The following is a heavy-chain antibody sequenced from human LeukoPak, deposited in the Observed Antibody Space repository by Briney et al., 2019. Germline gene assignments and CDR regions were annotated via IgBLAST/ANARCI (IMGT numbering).Heavy chain of an antibody. J-gene: IGHJ6*03. V-gene: IGHV4-38-2*01. CDR3: ARSRGPNPTYYYYYMDV. Sequence: PSETLSLTCAVSGYSIIRGYYWGWIRQPPGKGLEWIGRIYHSVSTHYTPSLKSRVTISVDTPKNQFSLKLSSVTAADTAVYYCARSRGPNPTYYYYYMDVWGKGTTVTVSS. CDR2: IYHSVST. CDR1: GYSIIRGYY.